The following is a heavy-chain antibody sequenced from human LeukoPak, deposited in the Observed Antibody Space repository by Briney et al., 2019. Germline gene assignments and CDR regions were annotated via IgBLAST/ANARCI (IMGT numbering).Heavy chain of an antibody. CDR2: IYGGGST. D-gene: IGHD2-21*01. V-gene: IGHV3-66*01. CDR1: GFTVSSNY. Sequence: GGSLRLSCAASGFTVSSNYMSWVRQAPGKGLEWVSVIYGGGSTYYADSVKGRFTISRDNSKNTLYLQVNSLRAEDTAVYYCARDLFAAFDIWGQGTMVTVSS. CDR3: ARDLFAAFDI. J-gene: IGHJ3*02.